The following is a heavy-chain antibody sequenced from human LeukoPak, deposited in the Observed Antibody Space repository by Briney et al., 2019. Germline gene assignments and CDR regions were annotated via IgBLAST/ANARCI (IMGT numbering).Heavy chain of an antibody. Sequence: ASVKVSCKASGYTFTGYYMHWVRQAPGQGLEWMGWNNPNSGGTNYAQKFQGRVTMTRDTSISTAYMELSRLRSDDTAVYYCASSITVTITYFDYWGQGTLVTVSS. D-gene: IGHD4-17*01. J-gene: IGHJ4*02. V-gene: IGHV1-2*02. CDR2: NNPNSGGT. CDR1: GYTFTGYY. CDR3: ASSITVTITYFDY.